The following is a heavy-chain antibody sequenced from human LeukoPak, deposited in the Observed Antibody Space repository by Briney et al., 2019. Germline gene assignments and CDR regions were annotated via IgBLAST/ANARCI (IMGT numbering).Heavy chain of an antibody. V-gene: IGHV3-7*01. Sequence: PGGFLRLSCVASGFTFSNYWMSWVRQAPGKGLEWVASIKQDGSETYYVDSVRGRFTISRDNAKNSLYLQMNSLRAEDTAVYYCARGRRLGDYFDHWGQGTLVTVSS. CDR3: ARGRRLGDYFDH. CDR1: GFTFSNYW. D-gene: IGHD3-16*01. CDR2: IKQDGSET. J-gene: IGHJ4*02.